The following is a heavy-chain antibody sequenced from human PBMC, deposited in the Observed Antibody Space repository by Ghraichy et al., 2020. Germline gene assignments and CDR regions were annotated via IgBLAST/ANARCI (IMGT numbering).Heavy chain of an antibody. CDR2: IRYDGSNK. V-gene: IGHV3-30*02. D-gene: IGHD3-22*01. Sequence: GGSLRLSCAASGFTFSSYGMHWVRQAPGKGLEWVAFIRYDGSNKYYADSVKGRFTISRDNSKNTLYLQMNSLRAEDTAVYYCAKDRYDSSGRLDYWGQGTLVTVSS. CDR1: GFTFSSYG. J-gene: IGHJ4*02. CDR3: AKDRYDSSGRLDY.